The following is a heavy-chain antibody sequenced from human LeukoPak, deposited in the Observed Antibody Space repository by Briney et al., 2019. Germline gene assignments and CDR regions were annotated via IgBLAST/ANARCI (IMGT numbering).Heavy chain of an antibody. J-gene: IGHJ5*02. D-gene: IGHD3-22*01. V-gene: IGHV3-30*02. CDR1: GFTFKSYA. Sequence: GGTLRLSCAASGFTFKSYAMHWVRQAPGKGLEWVAVIHYDVSNKYYVDSVKGRFTISRDNSKNTVHLQMNRLRSEDTAVYYCAKDYGNYYECGGLDRWGQGTLVTASS. CDR2: IHYDVSNK. CDR3: AKDYGNYYECGGLDR.